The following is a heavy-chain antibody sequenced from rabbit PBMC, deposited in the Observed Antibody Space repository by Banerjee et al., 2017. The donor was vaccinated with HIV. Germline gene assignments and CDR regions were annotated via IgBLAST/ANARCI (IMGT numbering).Heavy chain of an antibody. CDR2: ICIGDGHT. D-gene: IGHD6-1*01. CDR1: GFDFSSYG. CDR3: ARSDSYIYILNL. V-gene: IGHV1S45*01. Sequence: QEQLVESGGGLVQPGGSLKLSCKASGFDFSSYGVSWVRQAPGKGLEWIAWICIGDGHTYYASWAKGRFTISKPSSTTVTLQMTSLTAADTASYFCARSDSYIYILNLWGPGTLVTVS. J-gene: IGHJ4*01.